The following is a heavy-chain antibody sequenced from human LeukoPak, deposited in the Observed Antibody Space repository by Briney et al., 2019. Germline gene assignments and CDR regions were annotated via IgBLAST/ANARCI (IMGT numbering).Heavy chain of an antibody. CDR3: ARPSGGSRPLDY. J-gene: IGHJ4*02. Sequence: PSETLSLTCAVYGGSFSGYYWTWIRQPPGKGLEWIGEINHSGGTNYNPSLKSRVTISVDTSKNQFSLKVSSVTAADTAVYYCARPSGGSRPLDYWGQGTLVTVSS. V-gene: IGHV4-34*01. CDR2: INHSGGT. CDR1: GGSFSGYY. D-gene: IGHD3-10*01.